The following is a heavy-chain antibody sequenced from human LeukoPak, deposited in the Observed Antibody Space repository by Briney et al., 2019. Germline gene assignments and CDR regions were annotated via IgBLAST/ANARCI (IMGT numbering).Heavy chain of an antibody. J-gene: IGHJ5*02. CDR2: INPDGSQT. CDR3: ARDLGYGALDP. CDR1: GFTFSTYW. V-gene: IGHV3-7*01. Sequence: PGGSLRLSCAASGFTFSTYWMNWVRQAPGKGLEWVALINPDGSQTNYVDSVRGRFTISRDNAENSLYLQMNSLRAEDTAVYYCARDLGYGALDPWGQGTPVTVSS. D-gene: IGHD4-17*01.